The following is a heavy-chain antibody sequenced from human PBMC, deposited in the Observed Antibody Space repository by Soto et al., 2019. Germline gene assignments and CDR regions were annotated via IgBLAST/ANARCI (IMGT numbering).Heavy chain of an antibody. CDR2: IIPIFGTA. CDR1: GGTLSSYA. V-gene: IGHV1-69*13. Sequence: ASVKVSCKASGGTLSSYAISWVRQAPGQGLEWMGGIIPIFGTANYAQKFQGRVTITADESTSTAYMELSSLRSEDTAVYYCARKLSYSSGWHYWGQGTLVTVSS. CDR3: ARKLSYSSGWHY. D-gene: IGHD6-19*01. J-gene: IGHJ4*02.